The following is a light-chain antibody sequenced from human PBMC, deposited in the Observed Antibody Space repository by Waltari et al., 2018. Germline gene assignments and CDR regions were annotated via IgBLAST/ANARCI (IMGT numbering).Light chain of an antibody. J-gene: IGLJ2*01. CDR2: QHN. V-gene: IGLV3-1*01. Sequence: SYELTQPPSVSVSPGPTSSITCSGAKLGDKYASWYQQKPGQSPVLVIYQHNTRPSGIPERFSASNSGNTATLTISGTQAMDEADYYCQAWDSSTHVVFGGGTKLTVL. CDR3: QAWDSSTHVV. CDR1: KLGDKY.